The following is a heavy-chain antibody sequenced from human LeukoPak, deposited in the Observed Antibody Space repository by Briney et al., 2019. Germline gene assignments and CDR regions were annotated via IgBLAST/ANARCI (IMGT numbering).Heavy chain of an antibody. J-gene: IGHJ5*02. CDR1: GYTFTSYG. Sequence: ASVKVSCKASGYTFTSYGIGWVRQAPGQGLEWMGWISAYNGNTNYAQKLQGRVTMTTDTSTSTAYMELRSLRSDDTAVYYCARDLGSSPENWFDPWGQGTLVTVSS. CDR2: ISAYNGNT. CDR3: ARDLGSSPENWFDP. D-gene: IGHD6-6*01. V-gene: IGHV1-18*01.